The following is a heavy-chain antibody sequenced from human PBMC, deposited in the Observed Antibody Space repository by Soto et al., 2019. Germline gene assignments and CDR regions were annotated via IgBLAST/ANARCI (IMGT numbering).Heavy chain of an antibody. CDR3: ATQTKWEPYSGFDP. CDR1: GYTLTELS. J-gene: IGHJ5*02. Sequence: QVQLVQSGAEVKKPGASVKVSCKVSGYTLTELSMHWVRQAPGKGLEWMGGFDPEDGEAIYAQKVQGRVTMTEDTSTDTAYMELSSLRSEDTAVYYCATQTKWEPYSGFDPWGQGTLVTVSS. V-gene: IGHV1-24*01. D-gene: IGHD1-26*01. CDR2: FDPEDGEA.